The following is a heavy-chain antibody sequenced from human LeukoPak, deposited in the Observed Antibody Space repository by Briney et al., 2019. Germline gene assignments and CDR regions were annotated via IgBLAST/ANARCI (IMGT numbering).Heavy chain of an antibody. Sequence: SGGSLRLSCAASGFTFSDYYMSWVRQAPGKGLEWVGRIKSKTDGGTTDYTAPVKGRFTISRDDSKNTLYLQMNSLKTEDTAVYYCTTDLEYSGYVRIDYWGQGTLVTVSS. CDR1: GFTFSDYY. J-gene: IGHJ4*02. V-gene: IGHV3-15*01. D-gene: IGHD5-12*01. CDR3: TTDLEYSGYVRIDY. CDR2: IKSKTDGGTT.